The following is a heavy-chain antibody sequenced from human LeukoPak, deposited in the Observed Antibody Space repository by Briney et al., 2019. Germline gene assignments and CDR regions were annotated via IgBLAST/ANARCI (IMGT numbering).Heavy chain of an antibody. CDR1: GGSISSYY. CDR2: IYYSGST. CDR3: ARGGTAVVTPYAFDI. J-gene: IGHJ3*02. D-gene: IGHD4-23*01. Sequence: SETLSLTCTVSGGSISSYYWSWIRQPPGKGLEWIGYIYYSGSTNYNPYVKSRVTMSVDTSKKQFSLNLSSLTAADTAVYYCARGGTAVVTPYAFDIWGQGTMVTVSS. V-gene: IGHV4-59*01.